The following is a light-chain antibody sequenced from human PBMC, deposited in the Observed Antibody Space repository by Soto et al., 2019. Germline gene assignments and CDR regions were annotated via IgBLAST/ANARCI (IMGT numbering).Light chain of an antibody. V-gene: IGKV3-20*01. CDR3: QQYNNWPPIT. J-gene: IGKJ5*01. CDR1: QSVSSSY. CDR2: GAS. Sequence: EILLTQSPGTLSLSPGEISTLSCRSSQSVSSSYLAWYQQKPGQAPRLLIYGASSRATGIPDRFSGSGSGTDFTLTISRLEPEDFAVYYCQQYNNWPPITFGQGTRLEIK.